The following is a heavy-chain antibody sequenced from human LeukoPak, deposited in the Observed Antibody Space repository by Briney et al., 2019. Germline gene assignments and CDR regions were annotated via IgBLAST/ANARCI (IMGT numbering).Heavy chain of an antibody. V-gene: IGHV3-7*01. D-gene: IGHD4-11*01. CDR3: ARGGTTVTARDYFDY. J-gene: IGHJ4*02. Sequence: GGSLRLSCAASGFTFSSYWMSWVRQAPGKGLEWVANIKQHGSEQYYVDSVEGRFTISRDNAKNSLYLQMNSLRAEDTAVYYCARGGTTVTARDYFDYWGQGTLVTVSS. CDR2: IKQHGSEQ. CDR1: GFTFSSYW.